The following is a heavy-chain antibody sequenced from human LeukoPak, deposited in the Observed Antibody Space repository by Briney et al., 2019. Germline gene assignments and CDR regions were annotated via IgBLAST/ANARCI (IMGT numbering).Heavy chain of an antibody. CDR2: ISSSSSTI. CDR3: ARGGKWGGVVLRFLEWLSSLDY. V-gene: IGHV3-48*01. Sequence: GGSLRLSCAASGFTFSSYSMNWVRQAPGKGLEWVSYISSSSSTIYYADSVKGRFTISRDNAKNSLYLQMNSLRAEDTAVYYCARGGKWGGVVLRFLEWLSSLDYWGQGTLVTVSS. D-gene: IGHD3-3*01. J-gene: IGHJ4*02. CDR1: GFTFSSYS.